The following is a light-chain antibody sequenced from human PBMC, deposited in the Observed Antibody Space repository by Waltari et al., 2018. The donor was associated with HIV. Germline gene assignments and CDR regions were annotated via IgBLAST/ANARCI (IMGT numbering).Light chain of an antibody. CDR2: DAS. CDR1: QDISSD. CDR3: QQSYSMYT. V-gene: IGKV1-39*01. Sequence: DIQMTQSPSSLSASVGDRVIITCRASQDISSDLNWYQQTAGQVPKLLIFDASSLQSGVPSRFIGSGSGTDFSLTIRSLQPEDFATYYCQQSYSMYTFGQGTKLEIK. J-gene: IGKJ2*01.